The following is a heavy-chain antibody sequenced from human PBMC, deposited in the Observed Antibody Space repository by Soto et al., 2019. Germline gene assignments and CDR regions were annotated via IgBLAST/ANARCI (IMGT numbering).Heavy chain of an antibody. V-gene: IGHV3-33*01. CDR3: ARAPSITIFGVVTRGGMDV. J-gene: IGHJ6*03. Sequence: GGSLRLSCAASGVTFSSYGMHWVRQAPGKGLEWVAVIWYDGSNKYYADSVKGRFTISRDNSKNTLYLQMNSLRAEDTAVYYCARAPSITIFGVVTRGGMDVWGKGTTVTVSS. CDR2: IWYDGSNK. D-gene: IGHD3-3*01. CDR1: GVTFSSYG.